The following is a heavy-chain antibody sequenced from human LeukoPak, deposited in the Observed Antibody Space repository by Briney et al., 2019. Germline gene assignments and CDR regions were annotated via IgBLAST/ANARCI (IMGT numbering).Heavy chain of an antibody. CDR3: TGVIWGYCCFDL. V-gene: IGHV4-34*01. D-gene: IGHD3-16*01. J-gene: IGHJ2*01. CDR1: GGSLSGSS. CDR2: VHHRGAT. Sequence: SETLSLTCVVPGGSLSGSSWSWIPQAPGKGLEWIGDVHHRGATNYKPSLRSSVTISGDTSTHKSSLTLTSVASADTAVYYFTGVIWGYCCFDLWGRGTRVTVS.